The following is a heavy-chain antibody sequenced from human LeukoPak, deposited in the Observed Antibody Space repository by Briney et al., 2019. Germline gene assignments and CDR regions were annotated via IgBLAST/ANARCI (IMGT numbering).Heavy chain of an antibody. V-gene: IGHV4-59*08. CDR1: GGSISSYY. CDR3: ARLYDTWTGTTFLDY. D-gene: IGHD1-7*01. CDR2: IYCSGST. J-gene: IGHJ4*02. Sequence: SETLSLTCTVSGGSISSYYWSWIRQPPGKGLEWIGYIYCSGSTNYNPSLKSRVTISVDTSKNQFSLKLSSVTAADTAVYYCARLYDTWTGTTFLDYWGQGTLVTVSS.